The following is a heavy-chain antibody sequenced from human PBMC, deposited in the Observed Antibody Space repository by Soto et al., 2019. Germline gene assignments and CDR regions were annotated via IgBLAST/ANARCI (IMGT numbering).Heavy chain of an antibody. CDR3: TTETTAPSTVTTLNWFDP. CDR1: GFTFSNAW. J-gene: IGHJ5*02. CDR2: IKSKTDGGTT. V-gene: IGHV3-15*01. D-gene: IGHD4-4*01. Sequence: GGSLRLSCAASGFTFSNAWMSWVRQAPGKGLEWVGRIKSKTDGGTTDYAAPVKGRFTISRDDSKNTLYLQMNSLKTEDTAVYYCTTETTAPSTVTTLNWFDPWGQGTLVTVSS.